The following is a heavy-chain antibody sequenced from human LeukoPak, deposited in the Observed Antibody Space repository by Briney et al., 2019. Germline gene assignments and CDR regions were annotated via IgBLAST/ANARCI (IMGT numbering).Heavy chain of an antibody. J-gene: IGHJ3*02. CDR1: GFTFSSYG. V-gene: IGHV3-30*18. CDR3: AKDHPTTPSAFDI. Sequence: QPGRSLRLSCAASGFTFSSYGMHWVRQAPGKGLEWVAVISYDGSNKYYADSVKGRFTISRDNSKNTLYLQMNSLRAEHTAVYYCAKDHPTTPSAFDIWGQGTMVTVSS. D-gene: IGHD1-14*01. CDR2: ISYDGSNK.